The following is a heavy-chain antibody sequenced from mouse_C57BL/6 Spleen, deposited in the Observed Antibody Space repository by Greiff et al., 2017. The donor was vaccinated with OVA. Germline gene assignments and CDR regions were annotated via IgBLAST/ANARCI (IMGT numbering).Heavy chain of an antibody. Sequence: VQLQQSGTELVKPGASVKISCKASGYSFTDYNMNWVKQSNGKSLEWIGVINPNYGTTSYNQKFKGKATLTVDQSSSTAYMQLNSLTSEDSAVYYCARSAGSSYEDYFDYWGQGTTLTVSS. CDR2: INPNYGTT. CDR1: GYSFTDYN. V-gene: IGHV1-39*01. J-gene: IGHJ2*01. D-gene: IGHD1-1*01. CDR3: ARSAGSSYEDYFDY.